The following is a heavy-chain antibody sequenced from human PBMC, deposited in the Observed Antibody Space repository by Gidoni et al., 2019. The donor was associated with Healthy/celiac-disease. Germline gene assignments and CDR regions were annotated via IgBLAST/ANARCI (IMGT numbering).Heavy chain of an antibody. J-gene: IGHJ4*02. V-gene: IGHV4-39*01. CDR3: ARQQLSYYGSGSYYRD. CDR1: GGSISSSSYY. D-gene: IGHD3-10*01. CDR2: IYYSGST. Sequence: QLQLQESGPGLVKPSETLSLTCTVSGGSISSSSYYWGWIRQPPGKGLEWIGSIYYSGSTYYNPSLKSRVTISVDTSKNQFSLKLSSVTAADTAVYYCARQQLSYYGSGSYYRDWGQGTLVTVSS.